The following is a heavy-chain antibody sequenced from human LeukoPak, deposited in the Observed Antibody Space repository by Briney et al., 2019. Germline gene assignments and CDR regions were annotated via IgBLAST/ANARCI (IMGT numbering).Heavy chain of an antibody. CDR2: INHSGST. V-gene: IGHV4-34*01. CDR1: GGSFSGYY. CDR3: ASSRGGYYYMDV. J-gene: IGHJ6*03. D-gene: IGHD2-15*01. Sequence: PSETLSLTCAVYGGSFSGYYWSWIRQPPGKGLEWIGEINHSGSTNYNPSLKSRVTISVDTSKNQFSLKLSSVTAADTAVYYCASSRGGYYYMDVWGKGTTVTASS.